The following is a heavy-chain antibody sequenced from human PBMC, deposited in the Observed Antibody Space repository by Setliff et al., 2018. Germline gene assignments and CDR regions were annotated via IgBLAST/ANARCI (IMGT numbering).Heavy chain of an antibody. Sequence: SVKVSYKASGGTFSNFDINWVRQAPGQGLEWMGGVIPIFGTTNYAQKFQGRITIELSSLRSEDTAVYYCAREVGVAVTTTNYHYYMDVWGKGTTVTVSS. CDR3: AREVGVAVTTTNYHYYMDV. J-gene: IGHJ6*03. V-gene: IGHV1-69*13. CDR2: VIPIFGTT. D-gene: IGHD4-17*01. CDR1: GGTFSNFD.